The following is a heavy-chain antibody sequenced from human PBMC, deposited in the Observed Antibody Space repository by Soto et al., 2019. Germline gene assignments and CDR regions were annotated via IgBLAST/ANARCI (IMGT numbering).Heavy chain of an antibody. J-gene: IGHJ4*02. CDR3: AKDFVDFEYSSSSGFDY. Sequence: VSXRLSCAASGFTFSSYAMSWVRQAPGKGLEWVSAISGSGGSTYYADSVKGRFTISRDNSKNTLYLQMNRLRAEDTAVYYCAKDFVDFEYSSSSGFDYWGQGTLVIVSS. D-gene: IGHD6-6*01. CDR2: ISGSGGST. CDR1: GFTFSSYA. V-gene: IGHV3-23*01.